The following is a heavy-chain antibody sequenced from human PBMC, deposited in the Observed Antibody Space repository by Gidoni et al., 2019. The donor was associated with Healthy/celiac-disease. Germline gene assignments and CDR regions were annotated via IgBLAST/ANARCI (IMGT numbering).Heavy chain of an antibody. CDR1: GFPFRSYG. D-gene: IGHD3-22*01. CDR2: ISYDGSNK. J-gene: IGHJ4*02. V-gene: IGHV3-30*18. CDR3: AKDRYYYDSSGYYVY. Sequence: QVQLVESGGGVGQPGRSLRLSCAASGFPFRSYGMHWVRQAPGKGLAWVAVISYDGSNKYYADSVKGRFTISRDNSKNTLYLQMNSLRAEDTAVYYCAKDRYYYDSSGYYVYWGQGTLVTVSS.